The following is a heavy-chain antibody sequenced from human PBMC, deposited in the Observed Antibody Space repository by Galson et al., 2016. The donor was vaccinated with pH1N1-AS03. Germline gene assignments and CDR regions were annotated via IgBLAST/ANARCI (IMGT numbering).Heavy chain of an antibody. D-gene: IGHD2-2*01. V-gene: IGHV3-7*01. CDR3: ARGWHLVVPGTIVRYYYYMEV. Sequence: SLRLSCAASGFMFSKYWMNWVRQAPGKGLEWVANIKEDGSEKDHVDSVKGRLTITRDNAKYSLYLHMNSLRAEDTAVYYCARGWHLVVPGTIVRYYYYMEVGGKGTPVTVSS. CDR1: GFMFSKYW. CDR2: IKEDGSEK. J-gene: IGHJ6*03.